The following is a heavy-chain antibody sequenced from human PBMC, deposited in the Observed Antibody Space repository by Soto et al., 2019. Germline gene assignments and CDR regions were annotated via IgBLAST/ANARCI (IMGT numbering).Heavy chain of an antibody. Sequence: QVQLQQWGAGLLKPSETLSLSCAVYGGSFSGYYWSWIRQPPGKGLEWIGEITHSGSTNYSPSLKGRVTVSVDTSNNQFSRRLSYVPAADTSVYYCASIFRYLWGQGTLVTVPS. D-gene: IGHD3-16*02. J-gene: IGHJ1*01. CDR1: GGSFSGYY. V-gene: IGHV4-34*01. CDR2: ITHSGST. CDR3: ASIFRYL.